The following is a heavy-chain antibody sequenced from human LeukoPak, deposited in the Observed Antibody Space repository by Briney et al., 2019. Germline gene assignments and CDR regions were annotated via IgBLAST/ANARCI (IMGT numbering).Heavy chain of an antibody. CDR3: ASPSGSYFIDY. D-gene: IGHD1-26*01. Sequence: PGGSLRLSCAASGFTFSSYSMKWVRQAPGKGLEWVSSISTGSSYIYYADSVKGRFTISRDNAKNSLYLQMNSLRAEDTAVYYCASPSGSYFIDYWGQGTLVTVSS. CDR1: GFTFSSYS. V-gene: IGHV3-21*01. J-gene: IGHJ4*02. CDR2: ISTGSSYI.